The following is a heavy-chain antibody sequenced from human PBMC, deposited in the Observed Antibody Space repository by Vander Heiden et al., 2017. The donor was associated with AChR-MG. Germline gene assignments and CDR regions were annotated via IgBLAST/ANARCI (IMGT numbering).Heavy chain of an antibody. Sequence: QVQLVQSGAEVKKPGASVKVSCKASGYTFTSYGISWVRQAPGQGLEWMGWISAYNGNTDYAQKLQGRVTMTTDTSTSTAYMELRSLRSDDTAVYYCAREVVVAASLPGNWYFDLWGRGTLVTVSS. D-gene: IGHD2-15*01. CDR3: AREVVVAASLPGNWYFDL. CDR1: GYTFTSYG. J-gene: IGHJ2*01. CDR2: ISAYNGNT. V-gene: IGHV1-18*01.